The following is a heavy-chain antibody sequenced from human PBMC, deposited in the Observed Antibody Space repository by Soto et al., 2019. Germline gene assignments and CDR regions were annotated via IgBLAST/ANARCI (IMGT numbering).Heavy chain of an antibody. J-gene: IGHJ6*03. Sequence: SVEVSCKASGGTFSSYTISWVRQAPGQGLEWMGRIIPILGIANYAQKFQGRVTITADKSTSTAYMELSSLRSEDTAVYYCARCGERMRGLTQSYYYYYMDVWGKGTTVTVSS. V-gene: IGHV1-69*02. CDR3: ARCGERMRGLTQSYYYYYMDV. CDR2: IIPILGIA. D-gene: IGHD1-26*01. CDR1: GGTFSSYT.